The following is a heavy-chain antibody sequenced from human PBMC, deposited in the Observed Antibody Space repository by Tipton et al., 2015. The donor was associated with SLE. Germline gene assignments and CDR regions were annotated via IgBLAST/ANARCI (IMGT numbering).Heavy chain of an antibody. CDR3: ARGGRSDAFDI. D-gene: IGHD1-26*01. J-gene: IGHJ3*02. V-gene: IGHV3-66*02. Sequence: GSLRLSCAASGFTVSSNYMTWVRQAPGKGLEWVSLTYRGGSTYYADSVKGRFTVSGDNSKNTLYLQMSSLRTEDTAVYYCARGGRSDAFDIWGQGPMVTVSS. CDR2: TYRGGST. CDR1: GFTVSSNY.